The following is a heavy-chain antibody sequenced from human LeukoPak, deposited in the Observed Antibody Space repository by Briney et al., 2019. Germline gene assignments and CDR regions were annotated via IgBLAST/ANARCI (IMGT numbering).Heavy chain of an antibody. CDR2: IYPGDSGP. CDR1: GYSFTSYC. D-gene: IGHD1-26*01. CDR3: GMSGDRVPLQDDVFDV. Sequence: GESLKISCKVSGYSFTSYCIGWVRQMPGKGLEWMGIIYPGDSGPTYSPSFQGQVTISVDKSINTAYLQWNSLKASDTAMYYCGMSGDRVPLQDDVFDVWGQETMVTVST. V-gene: IGHV5-51*01. J-gene: IGHJ3*01.